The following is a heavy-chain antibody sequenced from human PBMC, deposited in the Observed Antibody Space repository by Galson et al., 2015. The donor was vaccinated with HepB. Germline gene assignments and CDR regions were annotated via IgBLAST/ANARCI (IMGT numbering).Heavy chain of an antibody. CDR3: ARVIVGATFYYYGMDV. Sequence: SVKVSCKASGYTFSGYYMHWVRQAPGQGLEWMGWINPNSGGTNYAQKFHGRVTMTRDTSISIAYMELSRLRSDDTALYYCARVIVGATFYYYGMDVWGQGTTVTVSS. CDR1: GYTFSGYY. CDR2: INPNSGGT. D-gene: IGHD1-26*01. J-gene: IGHJ6*02. V-gene: IGHV1-2*02.